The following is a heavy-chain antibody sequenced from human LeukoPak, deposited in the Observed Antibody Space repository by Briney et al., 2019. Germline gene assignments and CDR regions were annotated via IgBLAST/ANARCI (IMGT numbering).Heavy chain of an antibody. D-gene: IGHD6-19*01. V-gene: IGHV3-23*01. CDR2: IGDAGGTT. CDR1: GFTFSTYA. Sequence: GGSLRLSRTASGFTFSTYAMSWVRQAPGKGLEWVSAIGDAGGTTYYADSAKGRFTISRDNSKNTLYLEMNSLRAEDTAVYYCAKDVSIAVAGHFDYWGQGTLVTVSS. J-gene: IGHJ4*02. CDR3: AKDVSIAVAGHFDY.